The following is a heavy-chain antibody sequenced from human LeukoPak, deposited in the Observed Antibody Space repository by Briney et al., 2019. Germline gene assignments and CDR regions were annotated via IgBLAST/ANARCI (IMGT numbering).Heavy chain of an antibody. CDR3: ARVPHLGYCSGGSCPHDAFDI. Sequence: SETLSLTCTVSSDSISGYYWSWIRQPPGKGLEWIGYIYHSGSTYYNPSLKSRVTISVDRSKNQFSLKLSSVTAADTAVYYCARVPHLGYCSGGSCPHDAFDIWGQGTMVTVSS. CDR1: SDSISGYY. J-gene: IGHJ3*02. D-gene: IGHD2-15*01. CDR2: IYHSGST. V-gene: IGHV4-30-2*01.